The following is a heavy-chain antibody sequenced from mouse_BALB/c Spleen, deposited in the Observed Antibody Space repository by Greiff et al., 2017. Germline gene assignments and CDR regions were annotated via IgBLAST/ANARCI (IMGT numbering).Heavy chain of an antibody. Sequence: VKLVESGAELAKPGASVKMSCKASGYTFTSYWMHWVKQRPGQGLEWIGYINPSTGYTEYNQKFKDKATLTADKSSSTAYMQLSSLTSEDSAVYYCARYYGNYPWFAYWGQGTLVTVSA. CDR2: INPSTGYT. D-gene: IGHD2-1*01. J-gene: IGHJ3*01. CDR1: GYTFTSYW. V-gene: IGHV1-7*01. CDR3: ARYYGNYPWFAY.